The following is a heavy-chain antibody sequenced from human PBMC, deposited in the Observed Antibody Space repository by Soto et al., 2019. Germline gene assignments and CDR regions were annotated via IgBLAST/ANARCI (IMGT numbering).Heavy chain of an antibody. J-gene: IGHJ6*02. V-gene: IGHV3-74*01. CDR1: GVTFDTYW. Sequence: GGALRVSCSASGVTFDTYWMNWVRQAPGKGPEWLSGINSDGTISSYADSVKGRFTISRDNARNTLSLQMNSLRADDTAVYYCARLSGDHSAFFSYGMDAWGQGTTVTVSS. D-gene: IGHD2-21*01. CDR2: INSDGTIS. CDR3: ARLSGDHSAFFSYGMDA.